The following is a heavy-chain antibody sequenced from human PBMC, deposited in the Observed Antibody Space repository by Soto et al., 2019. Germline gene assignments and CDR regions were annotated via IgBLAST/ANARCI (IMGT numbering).Heavy chain of an antibody. CDR2: INHSGST. CDR3: ARGWGRIFDY. CDR1: GGSFSGYY. Sequence: QVQLQQWGAGLLKPSETLSLTCAVYGGSFSGYYWNWIRQPPGKGLEWIGEINHSGSTNYNPSLKSRVTIPGDTSKHQFSLKLSSVTAADTAVYYCARGWGRIFDYWGQGTLVTVSS. V-gene: IGHV4-34*01. D-gene: IGHD7-27*01. J-gene: IGHJ4*02.